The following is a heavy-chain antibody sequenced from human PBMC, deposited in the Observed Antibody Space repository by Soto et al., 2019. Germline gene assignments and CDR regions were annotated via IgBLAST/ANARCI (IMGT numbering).Heavy chain of an antibody. J-gene: IGHJ5*02. D-gene: IGHD2-15*01. V-gene: IGHV1-69*02. CDR3: ARGYCSGGSCYSPRYNWFDP. CDR1: GDTSSTYS. Sequence: QVQLVQSGAEVKKTGSSVKVSCKASGDTSSTYSINWVRQAPGQGLEWVGRIIPILALTNYAQRFHGRVTITAHKSTRKVYMGLSSLSSEDTAVYYCARGYCSGGSCYSPRYNWFDPWGQRTLVTVSS. CDR2: IIPILALT.